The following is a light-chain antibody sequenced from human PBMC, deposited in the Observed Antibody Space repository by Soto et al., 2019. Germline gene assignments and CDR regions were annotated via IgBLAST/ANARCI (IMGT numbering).Light chain of an antibody. J-gene: IGKJ2*01. V-gene: IGKV1-5*03. CDR3: QQYDRFPYT. Sequence: DIQMTQSPSTLSASVGDTVTITCRASQSISNWLAWYQQKPGQAPKLLIHKASTLESGVPSRFSGSGSGTEFTLTISSLQPDDFATFYCQQYDRFPYTGGQGTKLEIK. CDR2: KAS. CDR1: QSISNW.